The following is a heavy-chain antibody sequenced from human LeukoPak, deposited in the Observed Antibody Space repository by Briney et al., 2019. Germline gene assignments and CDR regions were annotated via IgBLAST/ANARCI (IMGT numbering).Heavy chain of an antibody. CDR2: IDRSDSKI. J-gene: IGHJ4*02. CDR3: AIFDY. V-gene: IGHV5-10-1*01. Sequence: LPISCTGSGYPFTNYWISWARPMPAKGLEWMGSIDRSDSKINYSPSFQGHVTISADKSISTAYLQWSSLNASDAAIYYCAIFDYWGQGTLVTVSS. CDR1: GYPFTNYW.